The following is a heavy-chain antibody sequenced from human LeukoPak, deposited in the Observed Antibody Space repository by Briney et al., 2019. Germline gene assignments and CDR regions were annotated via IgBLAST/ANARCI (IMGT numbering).Heavy chain of an antibody. V-gene: IGHV3-74*01. CDR3: ARDVVEMATITFDY. D-gene: IGHD5-24*01. Sequence: GGSLRLSCAASGFTFSTYWMHWVRQAPGKGLVWVSHINSDGSSTSYADSVKGRFTIYRDNAKNTLYLQMNSLRAEDTAVYYCARDVVEMATITFDYWGQGTLVTVSS. J-gene: IGHJ4*02. CDR1: GFTFSTYW. CDR2: INSDGSST.